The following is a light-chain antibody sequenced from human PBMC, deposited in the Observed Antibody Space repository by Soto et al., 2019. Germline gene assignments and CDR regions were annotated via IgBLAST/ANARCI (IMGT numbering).Light chain of an antibody. CDR3: SSYAGNNNYV. Sequence: QSALTRPAPVAGSPGQSITISCTGTSSDVGAYIYVSWYQHHPGKAPKVMIYEVTNRPSGVSDRFSGSKSGNTASLTISGLQAEDEADYYCSSYAGNNNYVFGTGTKVTV. J-gene: IGLJ1*01. V-gene: IGLV2-14*01. CDR1: SSDVGAYIY. CDR2: EVT.